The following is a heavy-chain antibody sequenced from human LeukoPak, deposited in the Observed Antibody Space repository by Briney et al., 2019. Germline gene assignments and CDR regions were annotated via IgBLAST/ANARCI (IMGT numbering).Heavy chain of an antibody. D-gene: IGHD4-11*01. CDR1: GFTVSSNY. CDR3: AKAYIPYYDYYYGMDV. J-gene: IGHJ6*02. CDR2: IYSGGGT. V-gene: IGHV3-66*01. Sequence: GGSLRLSCAASGFTVSSNYMNWVRQAPGKGLEWVSIIYSGGGTYYADSVKGRFTISRDNSKNTLYLQMNSLRAEDTAVYYCAKAYIPYYDYYYGMDVWGQGTTVTVSS.